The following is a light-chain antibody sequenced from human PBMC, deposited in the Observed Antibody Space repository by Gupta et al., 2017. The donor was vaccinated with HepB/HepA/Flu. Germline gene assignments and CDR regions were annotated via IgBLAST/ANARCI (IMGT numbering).Light chain of an antibody. CDR2: DVS. Sequence: SALHHPASVSGPHGRSTTISFTGTSSDVGGYNYVSWYQQHPRKAPKLMIYDVSNRPAGVSNRFSGSKSGNTASLTISGRQAEDEADYYCSSYTSSSSVVFGGGTKLTVL. J-gene: IGLJ2*01. CDR1: SSDVGGYNY. CDR3: SSYTSSSSVV. V-gene: IGLV2-14*03.